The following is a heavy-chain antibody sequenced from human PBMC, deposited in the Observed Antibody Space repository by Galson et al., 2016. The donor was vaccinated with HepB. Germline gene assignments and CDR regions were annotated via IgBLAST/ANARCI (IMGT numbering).Heavy chain of an antibody. J-gene: IGHJ4*02. V-gene: IGHV4-34*12. D-gene: IGHD3-10*01. Sequence: SETLSLTCAVYGESFSRCYWSWIRQPPGKGLEWIGEIFHSGSTNYNPSLKSRVTISVDTSKNQFSLRLSSVTAADTAVYYCARKYHGSGSYRYWGQGTLVTVSS. CDR3: ARKYHGSGSYRY. CDR1: GESFSRCY. CDR2: IFHSGST.